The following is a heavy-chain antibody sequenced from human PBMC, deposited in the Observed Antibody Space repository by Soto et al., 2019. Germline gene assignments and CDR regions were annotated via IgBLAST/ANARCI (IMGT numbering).Heavy chain of an antibody. CDR3: ARDMGSSSWSPFDP. CDR2: INAGNGNT. Sequence: ASVQVSCKASGYTFTSYAMHWVRQAPGQRLEWMGWINAGNGNTKYSQKFQGRVTITRDTSASTAYMELSSLRAEDTAVYYCARDMGSSSWSPFDPWGQGTLVTVSS. V-gene: IGHV1-3*01. CDR1: GYTFTSYA. J-gene: IGHJ5*02. D-gene: IGHD6-13*01.